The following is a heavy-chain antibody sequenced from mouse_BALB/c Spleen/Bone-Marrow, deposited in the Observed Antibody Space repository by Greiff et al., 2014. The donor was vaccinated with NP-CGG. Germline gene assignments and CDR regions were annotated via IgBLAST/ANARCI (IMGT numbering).Heavy chain of an antibody. CDR1: GYAFTDRW. D-gene: IGHD2-4*01. CDR3: ARGGDDFSLDY. CDR2: IDTSDSYT. J-gene: IGHJ4*01. Sequence: VQLQEPGTELVMPGASVKMSCKASGYAFTDRWIHWVKQRPGQGLEWIGAIDTSDSYTNYNQKFKGKATLTVDKSSSTAYIHLSSLTSEDSAVYYCARGGDDFSLDYWGQRTSVTVSS. V-gene: IGHV1-69*01.